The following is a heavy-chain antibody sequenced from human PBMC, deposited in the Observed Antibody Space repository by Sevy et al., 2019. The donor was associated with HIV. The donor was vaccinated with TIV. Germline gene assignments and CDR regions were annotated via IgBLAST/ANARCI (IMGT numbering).Heavy chain of an antibody. CDR1: GGSISSYY. V-gene: IGHV4-59*01. CDR2: IYYSGST. CDR3: ASYSNLEYFDY. Sequence: SETLSLTCTVSGGSISSYYWSWIRQPPGKGLEWIGHIYYSGSTNYNPSLKSRVTISVDTSKNQFSLKLSSVTAADTAVYYCASYSNLEYFDYWGQRTLVTVSS. D-gene: IGHD6-13*01. J-gene: IGHJ4*02.